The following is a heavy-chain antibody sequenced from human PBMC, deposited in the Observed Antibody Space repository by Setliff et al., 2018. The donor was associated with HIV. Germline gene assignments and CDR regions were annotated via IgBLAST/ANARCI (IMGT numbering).Heavy chain of an antibody. V-gene: IGHV4-30-4*01. J-gene: IGHJ5*02. CDR2: IYYSGTI. Sequence: SETLSLTCTVSGGSIRTEDVYWSWIRQAPGKGLEWIGHIYYSGTIYYNPSLKSRLIISVDMSKNQFSLNLNSVTAADTAVYFCARVAYDFSTIYYYENWFDPWGQGIQGTVS. CDR1: GGSIRTEDVY. D-gene: IGHD3-22*01. CDR3: ARVAYDFSTIYYYENWFDP.